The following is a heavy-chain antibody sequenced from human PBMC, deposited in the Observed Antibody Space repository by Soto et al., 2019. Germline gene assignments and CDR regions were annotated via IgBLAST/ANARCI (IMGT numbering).Heavy chain of an antibody. D-gene: IGHD1-26*01. J-gene: IGHJ4*02. CDR1: GVSFSDYS. CDR2: ITGNSEYK. Sequence: GGSLRLSCVVSGVSFSDYSMNWVRQAPGKGLEWVSLITGNSEYKYYAGSVKGRFTVSRDNAKNSLYLQMNSLTVEDTAVYYCARSGELLQTFDSWGQGTLVTAPQ. V-gene: IGHV3-21*06. CDR3: ARSGELLQTFDS.